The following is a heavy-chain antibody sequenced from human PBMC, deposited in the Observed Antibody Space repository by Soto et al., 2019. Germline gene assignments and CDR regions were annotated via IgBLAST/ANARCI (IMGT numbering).Heavy chain of an antibody. D-gene: IGHD4-17*01. CDR1: GFTLSTYG. V-gene: IGHV3-30*18. Sequence: QVQLVESGGGEVQPGRSLTISCAASGFTLSTYGMHWVRQTPGKGLEGGAVISYDGTNKFYSDSVKGRFTISRDNFKNTLTLQMNSLRADDTAVYSCAKDLQSYGDYDYYCYGMDVWGLGTRVTVSS. CDR3: AKDLQSYGDYDYYCYGMDV. CDR2: ISYDGTNK. J-gene: IGHJ6*02.